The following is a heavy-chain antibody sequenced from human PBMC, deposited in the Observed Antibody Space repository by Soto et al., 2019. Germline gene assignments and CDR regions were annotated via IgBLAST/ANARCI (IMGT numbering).Heavy chain of an antibody. V-gene: IGHV4-59*01. CDR2: IYYSGST. J-gene: IGHJ4*02. CDR3: AGDADIAADGNFDY. D-gene: IGHD6-13*01. CDR1: GGSISSYY. Sequence: QVQLQESGPGLVKPSETLSLTCTVSGGSISSYYWSWIRQPPGKGLEWIGYIYYSGSTNYNPSLKSRVTISVDPSKNLFSLKLSSVTAADTAVYYCAGDADIAADGNFDYWGQGTLVTVSS.